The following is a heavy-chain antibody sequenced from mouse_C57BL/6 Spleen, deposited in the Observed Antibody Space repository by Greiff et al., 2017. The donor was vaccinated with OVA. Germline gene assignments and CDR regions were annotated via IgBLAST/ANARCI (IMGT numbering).Heavy chain of an antibody. CDR3: ARHEDPYYDGYYKGAMDY. D-gene: IGHD2-3*01. CDR2: FYPGSGSI. CDR1: GYTFTEYT. J-gene: IGHJ4*01. V-gene: IGHV1-62-2*01. Sequence: VKLVESGAELVKPGASEKLSCKASGYTFTEYTIHWVKQRSGQGLEWIGWFYPGSGSIKYNEKFKDKATLTADKSSSTVYMELSRLTSEDSAVYFCARHEDPYYDGYYKGAMDYWGQGTSVTVSS.